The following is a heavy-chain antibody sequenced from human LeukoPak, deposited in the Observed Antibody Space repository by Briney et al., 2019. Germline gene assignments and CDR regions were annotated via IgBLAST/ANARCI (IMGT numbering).Heavy chain of an antibody. J-gene: IGHJ5*02. D-gene: IGHD3-22*01. V-gene: IGHV3-30*18. Sequence: GGSLRLSCAASGFTFSTYGMHWVRQAPGKGLEWVAVTSYDGSNKYYADSVKGRFTISRDNSKNTLYLQMNSLRAEDTAVYYCAKGSRYYYDSKPFDPWGQGTLVTVSS. CDR3: AKGSRYYYDSKPFDP. CDR1: GFTFSTYG. CDR2: TSYDGSNK.